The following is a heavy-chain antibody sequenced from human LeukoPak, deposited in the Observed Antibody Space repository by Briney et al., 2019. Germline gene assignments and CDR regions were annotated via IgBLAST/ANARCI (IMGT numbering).Heavy chain of an antibody. CDR1: GGSISSYY. D-gene: IGHD2-2*01. J-gene: IGHJ5*02. CDR2: IYYSGST. CDR3: ARETVPAALRRGWFDP. V-gene: IGHV4-59*12. Sequence: SETLSLTCTVSGGSISSYYWIWIRQPPGKGLEWIGYIYYSGSTNYNPSLKSRVTISVDTSKNQFYLKLSSVTAADTAVYYCARETVPAALRRGWFDPWGQGTLVTVSS.